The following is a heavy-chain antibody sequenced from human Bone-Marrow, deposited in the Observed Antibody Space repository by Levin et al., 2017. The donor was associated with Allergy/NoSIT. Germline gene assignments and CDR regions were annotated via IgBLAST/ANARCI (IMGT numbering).Heavy chain of an antibody. D-gene: IGHD3-22*01. CDR2: FSGRDGTT. J-gene: IGHJ4*02. V-gene: IGHV3-23*01. CDR1: GFTFSNYA. CDR3: AKVAVVGMSYFDY. Sequence: LSLTCAASGFTFSNYAMSWVRQAPGKGLEWVSGFSGRDGTTYYADSVKGRFTISRDNSRNTLYLQMNSLRAEDTAVYFCAKVAVVGMSYFDYWGQGTLVTVSS.